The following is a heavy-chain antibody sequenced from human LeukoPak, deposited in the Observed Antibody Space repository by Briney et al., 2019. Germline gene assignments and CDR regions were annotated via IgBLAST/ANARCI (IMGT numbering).Heavy chain of an antibody. CDR1: GGSISSYY. Sequence: SETLSLTCTVSGGSISSYYWSWIRQPAGKGLEWIGRIYISGSGSTNYNPSLKSRVIIIIDTPKNHFSLTLSSVTAADTAVYYCARSDGYGLVDIWGQGTMVTVSS. CDR2: IYISGSGST. V-gene: IGHV4-4*07. J-gene: IGHJ3*02. D-gene: IGHD3-10*01. CDR3: ARSDGYGLVDI.